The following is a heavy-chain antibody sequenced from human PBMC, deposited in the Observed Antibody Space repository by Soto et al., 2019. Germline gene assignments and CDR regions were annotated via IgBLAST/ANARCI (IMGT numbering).Heavy chain of an antibody. CDR3: AMDDGGLVRYYYSGLDV. D-gene: IGHD3-9*01. V-gene: IGHV1-18*01. J-gene: IGHJ6*02. CDR2: ISGHNGRT. CDR1: GYSFSSNG. Sequence: QVQLVQSGAEVKKPGASVKVSCKTSGYSFSSNGLSWLRQAPGQRFEWMGWISGHNGRTNYAQKFQGRVTLTADTSTSSAYMELHYLTSDDTAVYFCAMDDGGLVRYYYSGLDVWGQGTTVTVSS.